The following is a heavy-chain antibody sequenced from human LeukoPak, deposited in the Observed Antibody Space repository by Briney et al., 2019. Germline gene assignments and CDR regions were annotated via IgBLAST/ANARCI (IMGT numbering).Heavy chain of an antibody. Sequence: ASVKVSCKASGYTFTSYGISWVRQAPGQGLEWMGWISAYNGNTNYAQKLQGRVTMTTDTSTSTAYMELRSLRSDDTAVYYSARGEDYGDYVNWFDPWGQGTLVTVSS. V-gene: IGHV1-18*01. D-gene: IGHD4-17*01. CDR3: ARGEDYGDYVNWFDP. J-gene: IGHJ5*02. CDR1: GYTFTSYG. CDR2: ISAYNGNT.